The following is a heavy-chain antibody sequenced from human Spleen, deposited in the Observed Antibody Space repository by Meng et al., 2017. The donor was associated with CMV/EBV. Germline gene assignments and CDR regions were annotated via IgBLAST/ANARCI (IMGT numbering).Heavy chain of an antibody. CDR1: GFTFSDYY. V-gene: IGHV3-11*05. Sequence: QVRLVGSGGGGVQPGGSLRLSCAASGFTFSDYYMSWIRQAPGKGLEWVSYISSSSYTNYADSVKGRFTISRDNAKNSLYLQMNSLRAEDTAVYYCARDDTGAGTTDYWGQGTLVTVSS. CDR2: ISSSSYT. D-gene: IGHD1-1*01. J-gene: IGHJ4*02. CDR3: ARDDTGAGTTDY.